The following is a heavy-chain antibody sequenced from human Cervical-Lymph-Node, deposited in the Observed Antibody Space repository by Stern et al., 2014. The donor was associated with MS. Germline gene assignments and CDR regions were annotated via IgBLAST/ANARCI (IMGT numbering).Heavy chain of an antibody. CDR1: GGSFSGYY. J-gene: IGHJ4*02. Sequence: QVQLQQWGAGLLKPSETLSLTCAVYGGSFSGYYWSWIRQPPGKGLEWIGEINHSGSTNYNPSLKSQVTISVDTSKNHFSRKLSSVTAADTAVYYCARVRYSSSWDFDYWGQGTLVTVSS. CDR2: INHSGST. D-gene: IGHD6-13*01. CDR3: ARVRYSSSWDFDY. V-gene: IGHV4-34*01.